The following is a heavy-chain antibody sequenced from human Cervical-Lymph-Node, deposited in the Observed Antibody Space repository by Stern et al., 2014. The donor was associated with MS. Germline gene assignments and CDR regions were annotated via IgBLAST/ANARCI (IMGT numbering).Heavy chain of an antibody. V-gene: IGHV3-23*04. CDR1: GFTFSSYA. J-gene: IGHJ4*02. Sequence: EMQLVESGGTLVQPGGSLRLSCAASGFTFSSYAMSWVRQAPGNGLEWVSVISGSDGSTFYADSVKGRFTISRDNSKNTLFLQMNSLRAEDTAVYYCAKVYGSGPFDYWGQGTLVTVSS. D-gene: IGHD6-19*01. CDR2: ISGSDGST. CDR3: AKVYGSGPFDY.